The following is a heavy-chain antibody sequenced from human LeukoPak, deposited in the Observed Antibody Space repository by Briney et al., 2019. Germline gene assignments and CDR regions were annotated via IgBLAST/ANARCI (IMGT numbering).Heavy chain of an antibody. CDR2: IYYSGST. V-gene: IGHV4-59*08. CDR3: ARHGRNYYDSSGYYDFDY. D-gene: IGHD3-22*01. J-gene: IGHJ4*02. Sequence: SETLSLTCTVSGGSISSYYWSWIRQPPGKGLEWIGYIYYSGSTNYNPSLKSRVTISVDTSKNQSSLKLSSVTAADTAVYYCARHGRNYYDSSGYYDFDYWGQGTLVTVSS. CDR1: GGSISSYY.